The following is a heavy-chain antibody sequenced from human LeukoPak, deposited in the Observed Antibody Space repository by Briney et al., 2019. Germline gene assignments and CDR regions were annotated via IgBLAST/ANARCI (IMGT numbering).Heavy chain of an antibody. CDR2: INPSTGST. D-gene: IGHD1-1*01. J-gene: IGHJ5*02. V-gene: IGHV1-46*01. Sequence: GASVKVSCKASGFTFISYYMHWVRQAPGQGLEWMGIINPSTGSTTYAQKFQGRVTMTRDTSMSTVYVELSSLRSEDTAVYYCARGQNINWKDAGGWFDPWGQGTLVTVSS. CDR3: ARGQNINWKDAGGWFDP. CDR1: GFTFISYY.